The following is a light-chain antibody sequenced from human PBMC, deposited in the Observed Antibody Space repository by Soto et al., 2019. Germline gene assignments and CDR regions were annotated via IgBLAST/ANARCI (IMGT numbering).Light chain of an antibody. V-gene: IGKV1-39*01. Sequence: DVQMTQSPFSLSASVGDRVTITCQASHDIGTYLNWYQHQPGKAPKLLIYAASNLQSGVPSRFSGSGSGTDFTLTISSLQPEDFATYYCQQGYSTLTFGPGTKVDVK. J-gene: IGKJ3*01. CDR1: HDIGTY. CDR2: AAS. CDR3: QQGYSTLT.